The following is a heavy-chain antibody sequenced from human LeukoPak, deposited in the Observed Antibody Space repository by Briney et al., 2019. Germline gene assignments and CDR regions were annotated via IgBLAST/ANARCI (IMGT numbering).Heavy chain of an antibody. V-gene: IGHV3-23*01. CDR1: GFTFSSYA. CDR3: AKVWSEGDFDY. CDR2: ISGSGGST. D-gene: IGHD3-16*01. Sequence: GGSLRLFCAASGFTFSSYAMSWVRQAPGKGLEWVSVISGSGGSTYYADSVMGRFTISRDNSKNTLYLQMNSLRAEDTAVYYCAKVWSEGDFDYWGQGTLVTVSS. J-gene: IGHJ4*02.